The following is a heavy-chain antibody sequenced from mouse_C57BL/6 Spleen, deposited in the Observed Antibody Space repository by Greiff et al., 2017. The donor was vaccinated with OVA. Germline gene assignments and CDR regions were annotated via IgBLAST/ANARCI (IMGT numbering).Heavy chain of an antibody. CDR3: ARWDWDGGKLDY. CDR1: GYAFSSYW. CDR2: IYPGDGDT. V-gene: IGHV1-80*01. D-gene: IGHD4-1*01. J-gene: IGHJ2*01. Sequence: VQLVESGAELVKPGASVKISCKASGYAFSSYWMNWVKQRPGKGLEWIGQIYPGDGDTNYNGKFKGKATLTADKSSSTAYMQLSSLTSEDSAVYFCARWDWDGGKLDYWGQGTTLTVSS.